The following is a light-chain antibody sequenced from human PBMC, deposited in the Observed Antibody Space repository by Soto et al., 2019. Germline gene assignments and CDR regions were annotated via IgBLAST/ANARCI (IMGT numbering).Light chain of an antibody. V-gene: IGKV3-15*01. Sequence: EIVMTQSPGTLSVSPGEKATPSSRASQPFDTNLAWYQQKPGQAPRLLIFAASTRATGIPARFSGSGSGTEFSLTITSLQSEDFALYYCQQYNNRPPWTFGQGTKVEVK. CDR2: AAS. CDR1: QPFDTN. J-gene: IGKJ1*01. CDR3: QQYNNRPPWT.